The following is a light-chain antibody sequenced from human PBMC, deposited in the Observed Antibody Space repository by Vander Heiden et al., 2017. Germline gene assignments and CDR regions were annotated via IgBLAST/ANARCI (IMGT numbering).Light chain of an antibody. V-gene: IGKV2-28*01. Sequence: DIVMTQSPLPLPVTPGEPAYISCRSSQSLLHSNGYNYLDWYLQKPGQAPQLLIYSGSSRPSGVPDRFSGSGSGTDFTLKISRVEAEDVGVYYCMQALQTPRTFGQGTKVEIK. CDR1: QSLLHSNGYNY. CDR2: SGS. CDR3: MQALQTPRT. J-gene: IGKJ1*01.